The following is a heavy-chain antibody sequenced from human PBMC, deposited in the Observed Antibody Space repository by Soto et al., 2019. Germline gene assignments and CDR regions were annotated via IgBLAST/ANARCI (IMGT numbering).Heavy chain of an antibody. CDR3: ARRPVTGQLGIDY. J-gene: IGHJ4*02. V-gene: IGHV5-51*01. D-gene: IGHD6-6*01. CDR1: GYSFATYW. Sequence: GESLKISCKGSGYSFATYWIGWVRQMPGKGLEWMGIIYPGDSDTRYSPSFQGQVTISADKSTSTAYLQWSSLKASDTAMYHCARRPVTGQLGIDYWGQGTLVTVSS. CDR2: IYPGDSDT.